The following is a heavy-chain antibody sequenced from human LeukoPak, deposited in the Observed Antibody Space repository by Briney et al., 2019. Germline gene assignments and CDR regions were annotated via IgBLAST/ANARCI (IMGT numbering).Heavy chain of an antibody. D-gene: IGHD2-2*01. CDR2: IDDSGNT. CDR1: GGSIKNSY. Sequence: SETLTLTCFVSGGSIKNSYWTWIRQAPGKGLEWIGNIDDSGNTNYRPSLKSRVTISLDTSKNRFSLRVTSVTAADTALFFCARDSCPSALPYMDVWGKSTAVTVSS. V-gene: IGHV4-59*01. CDR3: ARDSCPSALPYMDV. J-gene: IGHJ6*03.